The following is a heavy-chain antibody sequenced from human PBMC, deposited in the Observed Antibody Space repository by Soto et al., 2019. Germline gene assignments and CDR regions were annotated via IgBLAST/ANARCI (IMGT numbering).Heavy chain of an antibody. V-gene: IGHV2-5*02. CDR3: ELNDYCTNGVWHLGDGVNV. D-gene: IGHD2-8*01. J-gene: IGHJ6*01. CDR1: GFSLTTSGVG. CDR2: IYWDDDK. Sequence: QITLKESGPTLVKPTQTLTLTCTFSGFSLTTSGVGVGWIRQPPGKALEWLALIYWDDDKRHSPTLMSRLSITTDKSKHKVVRTMTNMDPVDTATYYCELNDYCTNGVWHLGDGVNVWGPRPAVTVST.